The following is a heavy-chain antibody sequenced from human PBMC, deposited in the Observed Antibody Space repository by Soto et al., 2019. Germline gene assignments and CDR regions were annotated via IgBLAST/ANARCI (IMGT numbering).Heavy chain of an antibody. Sequence: GGSLRLSCTTSGFTFSDYTMSWFRQAPGKGLEWVGFIRSKPYGGTTEHAASVKGRVAISRDDSKSIAYLQMNSLKAEDTAVYYCTRDGRYSGYPPPAFWGPGTLVTVSS. D-gene: IGHD5-12*01. CDR2: IRSKPYGGTT. V-gene: IGHV3-49*03. CDR1: GFTFSDYT. J-gene: IGHJ4*02. CDR3: TRDGRYSGYPPPAF.